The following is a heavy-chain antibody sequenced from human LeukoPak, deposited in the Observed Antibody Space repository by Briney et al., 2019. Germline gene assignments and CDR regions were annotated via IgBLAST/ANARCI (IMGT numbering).Heavy chain of an antibody. CDR2: IYYSGST. V-gene: IGHV4-39*01. CDR1: GGSISSSSYY. J-gene: IGHJ4*02. D-gene: IGHD2-8*01. CDR3: ARLVRRRMIPRSNGHFDY. Sequence: SETLSLTCTVSGGSISSSSYYWGWIRQPPGKGLEWIGSIYYSGSTYYNPSLQSRVTISVDASKNQFSLKLSSVTAADTAVYYCARLVRRRMIPRSNGHFDYWGQGTLVTVSS.